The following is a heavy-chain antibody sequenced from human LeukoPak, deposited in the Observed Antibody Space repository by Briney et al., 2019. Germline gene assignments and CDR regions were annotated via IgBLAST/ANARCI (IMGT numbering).Heavy chain of an antibody. CDR3: ARGERWSGSYSAPFDY. CDR1: GYTYTSYY. Sequence: GASVKVSCKASGYTYTSYYMHWVRQAPGQGLEWMGIINPSGGSTSYAQKFQGRVTMTRDMSTSTVYMELSSLRSEDTAVYYCARGERWSGSYSAPFDYWGQGTLVTVSS. V-gene: IGHV1-46*01. D-gene: IGHD3-10*01. CDR2: INPSGGST. J-gene: IGHJ4*02.